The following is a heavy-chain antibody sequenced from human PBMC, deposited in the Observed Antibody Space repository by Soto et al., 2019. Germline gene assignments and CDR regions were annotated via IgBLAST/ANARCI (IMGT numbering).Heavy chain of an antibody. J-gene: IGHJ6*02. Sequence: QVQLQESGPGLVKPSGTLSLTCAVSGGSISSSNWWSWVRQPPGKGLEWIGEIYHSGSTNYNPSLKSRVTISVGKSKNQFSLKLSSVTAADTAVYYCARVPHVLLWFGRKYGMDVWGQGTTVTVSS. CDR3: ARVPHVLLWFGRKYGMDV. D-gene: IGHD3-10*01. CDR1: GGSISSSNW. V-gene: IGHV4-4*02. CDR2: IYHSGST.